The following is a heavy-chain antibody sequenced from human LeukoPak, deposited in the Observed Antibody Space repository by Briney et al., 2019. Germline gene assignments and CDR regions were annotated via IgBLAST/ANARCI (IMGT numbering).Heavy chain of an antibody. CDR1: GGSISSYY. Sequence: PSETLSLTCTVSGGSISSYYWSWIRQPPGKGLEWIGYIYYSGSTNYNPSLKSRVTISVDTSKNQFSLKLSSVTAADTAVYYCARVLDTAMVPYFDYWGQGTLVTVSS. V-gene: IGHV4-59*08. D-gene: IGHD5-18*01. J-gene: IGHJ4*02. CDR2: IYYSGST. CDR3: ARVLDTAMVPYFDY.